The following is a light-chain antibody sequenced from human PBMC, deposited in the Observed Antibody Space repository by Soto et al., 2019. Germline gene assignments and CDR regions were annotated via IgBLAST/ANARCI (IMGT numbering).Light chain of an antibody. CDR1: SSDVGTYTR. J-gene: IGLJ3*02. CDR3: CSYAGDSTWV. V-gene: IGLV2-23*01. CDR2: EAS. Sequence: QSALTQPASVSGSPGQSITISCTGTSSDVGTYTRVSWYQQHPGKAPKLLIYEASKRPSGVSNRFSGSKSGNTASLTISGLQAEDEADYYCCSYAGDSTWVFGGGTKLTVL.